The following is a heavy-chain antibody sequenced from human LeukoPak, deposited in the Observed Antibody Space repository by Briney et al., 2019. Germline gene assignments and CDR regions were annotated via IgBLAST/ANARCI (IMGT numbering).Heavy chain of an antibody. CDR1: GYTFTDYY. CDR2: INPNSGGT. Sequence: GASVKVSFKASGYTFTDYYMHWVRQAPGQGLEWMGRINPNSGGTNYAKKFQGRVTMTRDTSISTIYVELSRLRSDDTAVYHCARGKYYYDSQNPSNDAFDSSGRGTMATVSS. V-gene: IGHV1-2*06. CDR3: ARGKYYYDSQNPSNDAFDS. D-gene: IGHD3-22*01. J-gene: IGHJ3*02.